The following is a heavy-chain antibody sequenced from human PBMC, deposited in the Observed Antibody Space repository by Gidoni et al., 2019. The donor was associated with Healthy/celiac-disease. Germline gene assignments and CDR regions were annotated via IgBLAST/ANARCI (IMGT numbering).Heavy chain of an antibody. D-gene: IGHD3-10*01. CDR2: IYPGDSDT. J-gene: IGHJ4*02. V-gene: IGHV5-51*01. Sequence: EVQLVQSGAEVKKPGESLKISCKGSGYSFTSYWIGWVRQMPGKGLEWMGIIYPGDSDTRYSPSFQGQVTISADKSISTAYLQWSSLKASDTAMYYCARPYYYGSGSYLAGVAPYYFDYWGQGTLVTVSS. CDR3: ARPYYYGSGSYLAGVAPYYFDY. CDR1: GYSFTSYW.